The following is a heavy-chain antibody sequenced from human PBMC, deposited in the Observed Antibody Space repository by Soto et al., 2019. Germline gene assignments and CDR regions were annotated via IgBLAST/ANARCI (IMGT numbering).Heavy chain of an antibody. CDR1: GYTFTSYD. CDR2: MNPNSGNT. V-gene: IGHV1-8*01. D-gene: IGHD6-13*01. Sequence: ASVKVSCKASGYTFTSYDINWVRQATGQGLEWMGWMNPNSGNTGYAQKFQGRVTMTRNTSISTAYMELSSLRSEDTAVYYCARLDAAGAGNAFDIWGQGTMVTVS. CDR3: ARLDAAGAGNAFDI. J-gene: IGHJ3*02.